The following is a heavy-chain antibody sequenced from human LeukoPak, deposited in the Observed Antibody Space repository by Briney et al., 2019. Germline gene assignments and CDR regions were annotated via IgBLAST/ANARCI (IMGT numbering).Heavy chain of an antibody. D-gene: IGHD2-21*02. CDR3: ARSEHIVVVTSTPASY. Sequence: GRSLRLSCAASGFTFSSYAMHWVRQAPGKGLEWVAVISYDGSNKYYADSVKGRFTISRDNSKNTVFMEMNSLKPEDTALYYCARSEHIVVVTSTPASYWGQGTLVTVSS. CDR1: GFTFSSYA. V-gene: IGHV3-30-3*01. CDR2: ISYDGSNK. J-gene: IGHJ4*02.